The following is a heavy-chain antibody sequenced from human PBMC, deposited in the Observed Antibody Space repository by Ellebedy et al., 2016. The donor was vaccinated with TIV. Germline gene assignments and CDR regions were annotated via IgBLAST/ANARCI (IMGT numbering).Heavy chain of an antibody. CDR3: AKDTSKTGYYFDY. Sequence: PGGSLRLSCVVSGFTFSSYAMSWVRQAPGKGLQWVSSLSGSGGHTYYADSVKGRFTISRDNSKNTLYLQMNSLRAEDTAVYYCAKDTSKTGYYFDYWGQGTLVTVSS. V-gene: IGHV3-23*01. D-gene: IGHD3-16*01. J-gene: IGHJ4*02. CDR1: GFTFSSYA. CDR2: LSGSGGHT.